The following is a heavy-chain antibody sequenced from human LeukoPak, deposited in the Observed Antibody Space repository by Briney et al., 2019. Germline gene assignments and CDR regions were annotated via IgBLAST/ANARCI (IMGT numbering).Heavy chain of an antibody. J-gene: IGHJ4*02. Sequence: GGSLRLSCAASGFTFSSYAMSWVRQAPGKGLEWVSAISGSGGSTYYADSVKGRFTISRDTSKNTLYLQMNSLRAEDTAVYYCANLIVATIPRPLDYWGQGTLVTVSS. V-gene: IGHV3-23*01. CDR1: GFTFSSYA. D-gene: IGHD5-12*01. CDR3: ANLIVATIPRPLDY. CDR2: ISGSGGST.